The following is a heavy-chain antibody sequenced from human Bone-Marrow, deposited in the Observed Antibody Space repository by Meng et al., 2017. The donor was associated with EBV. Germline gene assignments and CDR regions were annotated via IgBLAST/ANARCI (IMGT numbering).Heavy chain of an antibody. CDR2: IIPIFGTA. D-gene: IGHD5-12*01. Sequence: QVQLGHSGAEVQKPGSSVNVSCRASGGTFSSYAIRWVRQAPGQGREWMGWIIPIFGTANYAQKFQGRVTITANESTSTAYMELSSLRSEDTAVYYCARASRYSGYEWKGWFDPWGQGTLVTVSS. CDR1: GGTFSSYA. J-gene: IGHJ5*02. CDR3: ARASRYSGYEWKGWFDP. V-gene: IGHV1-69*01.